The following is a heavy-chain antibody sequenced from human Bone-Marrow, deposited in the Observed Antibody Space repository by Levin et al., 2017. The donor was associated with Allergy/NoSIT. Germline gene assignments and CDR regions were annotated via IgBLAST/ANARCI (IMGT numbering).Heavy chain of an antibody. D-gene: IGHD5-12*01. V-gene: IGHV3-7*03. CDR1: GFIFSSYW. CDR2: INQDGSDK. Sequence: LSLTCAASGFIFSSYWMSWVRQAPGKGLEWVANINQDGSDKYYADSVKGRFTIARDNARDSLYLQMNNLRVDDTAVYYCARDYPIDCTFNSCYSEHWGQGTLVTASS. J-gene: IGHJ4*02. CDR3: ARDYPIDCTFNSCYSEH.